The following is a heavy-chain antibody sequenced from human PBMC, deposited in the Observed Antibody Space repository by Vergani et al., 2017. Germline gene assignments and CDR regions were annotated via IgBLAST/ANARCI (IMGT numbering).Heavy chain of an antibody. CDR1: GFTVSSNY. J-gene: IGHJ4*02. V-gene: IGHV3-53*01. Sequence: EVQLLESGGGLVQPGGSLRLSCAASGFTVSSNYMSWVRQAPGKGLEWVSVIYSGGSTYYADSVKGRFTISRDNSKNTLYLQMNSLRAEDTAVYYCARVGYDFWFDYWGQGTLVTVSS. CDR3: ARVGYDFWFDY. D-gene: IGHD3-3*01. CDR2: IYSGGST.